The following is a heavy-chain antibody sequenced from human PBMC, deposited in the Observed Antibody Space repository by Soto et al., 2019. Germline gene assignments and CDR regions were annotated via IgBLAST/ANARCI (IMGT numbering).Heavy chain of an antibody. CDR1: GYSFTSYW. Sequence: PGESLKISCKGSGYSFTSYWIGWVRQMPGKGLEWMGIIYPGDSDPRYSPSFQGQVTISADKSISTAYLQWSSLKASDTAMYYCARPREAGKYYYGVDVWGQGTTVTVSS. D-gene: IGHD6-19*01. CDR3: ARPREAGKYYYGVDV. V-gene: IGHV5-51*01. CDR2: IYPGDSDP. J-gene: IGHJ6*02.